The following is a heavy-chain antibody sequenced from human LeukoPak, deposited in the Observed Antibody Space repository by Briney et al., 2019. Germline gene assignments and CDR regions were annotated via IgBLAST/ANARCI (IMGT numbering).Heavy chain of an antibody. Sequence: PSETLSLTCTVSGGSISSSSYYWGWIRQPPGKGLEWIGSIYYSGSTYYNPSLKSRVTISVDTSKNQFSLKLSSVTAADTAVYYCAREGPWEYYMDVWGKETTITVSS. CDR2: IYYSGST. CDR3: AREGPWEYYMDV. D-gene: IGHD1-26*01. V-gene: IGHV4-39*02. CDR1: GGSISSSSYY. J-gene: IGHJ6*03.